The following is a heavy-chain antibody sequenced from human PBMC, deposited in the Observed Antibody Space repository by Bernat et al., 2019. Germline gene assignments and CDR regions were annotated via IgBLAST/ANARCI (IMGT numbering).Heavy chain of an antibody. CDR1: GGYISRGGYH. D-gene: IGHD2-2*01. CDR3: ARVVPAAVGRHSYYYMDV. J-gene: IGHJ6*03. Sequence: QVQLQESGPGLVKPSQTLSLTCTVSGGYISRGGYHWSWIRQHPGKGLEWIGYIYNSGRTYYKPSLESRVTISIDTPKNQFSLRLSSVTAADTAVYYCARVVPAAVGRHSYYYMDVWGRGTTVTVSS. V-gene: IGHV4-31*03. CDR2: IYNSGRT.